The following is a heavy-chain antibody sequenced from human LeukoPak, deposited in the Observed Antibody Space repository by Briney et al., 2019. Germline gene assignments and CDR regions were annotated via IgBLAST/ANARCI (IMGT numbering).Heavy chain of an antibody. D-gene: IGHD4-17*01. J-gene: IGHJ3*02. V-gene: IGHV4-39*01. CDR3: ARNRSSDYGHGAFGI. CDR2: IYYSGST. Sequence: SETLSLTCTVSGGSISSSNYYWGWIRQPPGKGLAWIASIYYSGSTHYNPSLKSRVIISVDTSKNQFSLKLSSVTAGDTAVYYCARNRSSDYGHGAFGIWGQGTLVTVSS. CDR1: GGSISSSNYY.